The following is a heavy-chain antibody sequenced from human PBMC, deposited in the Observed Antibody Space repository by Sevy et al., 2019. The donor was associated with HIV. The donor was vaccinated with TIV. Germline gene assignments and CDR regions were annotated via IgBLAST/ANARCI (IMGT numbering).Heavy chain of an antibody. CDR1: GFTFSDYY. CDR3: ARGRGYYDSSGYYPDYYYHYGMDV. V-gene: IGHV3-11*01. D-gene: IGHD3-22*01. J-gene: IGHJ6*02. CDR2: ISSSGSTI. Sequence: GGSLRLSCAASGFTFSDYYMSWIRQAPGKGLEWVSYISSSGSTIYYADSVKGRFTISRDNAKNSLYLQMNSLRAEDTAVYYCARGRGYYDSSGYYPDYYYHYGMDVWGQGTTVTVSS.